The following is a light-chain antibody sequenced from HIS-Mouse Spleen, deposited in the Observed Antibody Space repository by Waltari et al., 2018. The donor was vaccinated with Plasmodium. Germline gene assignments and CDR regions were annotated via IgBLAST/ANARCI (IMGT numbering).Light chain of an antibody. V-gene: IGLV3-1*01. J-gene: IGLJ2*01. Sequence: SYELTQPPSVSVSPGQTASLTCSGDNLGDKYASWYQQKPGQSPVLVIYQDSKRPSGIPERFSGSNSGNTATLTISGTQAMDEADYYCQAWDSSTAWVFGGGTKLTVL. CDR3: QAWDSSTAWV. CDR2: QDS. CDR1: NLGDKY.